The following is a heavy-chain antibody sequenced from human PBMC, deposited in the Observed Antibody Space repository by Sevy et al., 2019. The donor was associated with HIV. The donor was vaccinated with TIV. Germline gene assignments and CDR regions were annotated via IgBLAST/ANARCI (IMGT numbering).Heavy chain of an antibody. V-gene: IGHV3-33*01. Sequence: GGSLRLSCAASGLTFSSYGMHWVRQAPGKGLEWVALIWYDGSNKYYADSVKGRFTISRDNSKNTLYLQMNSLRAEDTAVYYCARDWTSRTAFDIWGQGTMVTVSS. CDR3: ARDWTSRTAFDI. J-gene: IGHJ3*02. CDR1: GLTFSSYG. D-gene: IGHD6-13*01. CDR2: IWYDGSNK.